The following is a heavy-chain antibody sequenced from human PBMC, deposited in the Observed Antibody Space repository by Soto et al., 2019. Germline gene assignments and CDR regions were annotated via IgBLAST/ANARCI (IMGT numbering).Heavy chain of an antibody. J-gene: IGHJ6*02. CDR1: GYTFTSYD. CDR2: MNPNSGNT. CDR3: ARWPEGYYYYGMDV. Sequence: QVQLVQSGAEVKKPGASVKVSCKASGYTFTSYDINWVRQATGQGLEWMGWMNPNSGNTGYAQKFQGRVTMTRNTSISTAYMDLSSLRSEDTAVYYCARWPEGYYYYGMDVWGQGTTVTVSS. V-gene: IGHV1-8*01.